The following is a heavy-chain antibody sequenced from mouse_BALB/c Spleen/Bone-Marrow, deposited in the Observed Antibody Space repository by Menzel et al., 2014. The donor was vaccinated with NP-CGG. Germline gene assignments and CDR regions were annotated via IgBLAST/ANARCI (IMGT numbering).Heavy chain of an antibody. D-gene: IGHD1-1*01. J-gene: IGHJ4*01. CDR2: IYPGNSDT. CDR1: GYTFTSYW. Sequence: EVQLQQSGTVLARPGASVKMSCKASGYTFTSYWMHWVKQRPGQGLEWIGAIYPGNSDTSYNQKFKGKAKLTAVTSTNTASMELSSLTIEASAFYFCTRWGVYGSIFMDYWGQGTSFTFSS. CDR3: TRWGVYGSIFMDY. V-gene: IGHV1-5*01.